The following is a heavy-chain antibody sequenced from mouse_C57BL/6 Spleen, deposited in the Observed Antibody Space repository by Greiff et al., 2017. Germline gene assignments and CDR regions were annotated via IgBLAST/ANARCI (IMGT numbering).Heavy chain of an antibody. V-gene: IGHV1-81*01. CDR1: GYTFTSYG. Sequence: VMLVESGAELARPGASVKLSCKASGYTFTSYGISWVKQRTGQGLEWIGEIYPRSGNTYYNEKFKGKATLTADKSSSTAYMELRSLTSEDSAVYFCARYYGNYLYYAMDYWGQGTSVTVSS. D-gene: IGHD2-1*01. J-gene: IGHJ4*01. CDR2: IYPRSGNT. CDR3: ARYYGNYLYYAMDY.